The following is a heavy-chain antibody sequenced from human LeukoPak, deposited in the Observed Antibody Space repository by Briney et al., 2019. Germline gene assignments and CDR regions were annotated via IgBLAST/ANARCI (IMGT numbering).Heavy chain of an antibody. V-gene: IGHV1-2*06. CDR2: INPNSGGT. CDR3: ARAVYYYDSSGYYPDAFDI. D-gene: IGHD3-22*01. J-gene: IGHJ3*02. Sequence: ASVKVSCKASGYTFTGYYMHWVRQAPGQGLEWMGRINPNSGGTNYAQKCQGRVTMTRDTSISTAYMELSRLRSDDTAVYYCARAVYYYDSSGYYPDAFDIWGQGTMVTVSS. CDR1: GYTFTGYY.